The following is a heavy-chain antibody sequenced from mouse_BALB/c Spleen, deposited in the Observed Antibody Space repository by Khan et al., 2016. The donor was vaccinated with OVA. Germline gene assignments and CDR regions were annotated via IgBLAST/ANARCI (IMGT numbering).Heavy chain of an antibody. J-gene: IGHJ4*01. CDR2: INPRSGYS. V-gene: IGHV1-4*01. Sequence: QVRLQQSGAELARPGASVKMSCKASGYTFTSHTMHWIMQSPGQGLEWIGYINPRSGYSNYNQKFNDKATLTADKSSSTDYMQLSSLTSEDSAVYYCARRTTRYAMDYWGQGTSVTVSS. D-gene: IGHD2-14*01. CDR3: ARRTTRYAMDY. CDR1: GYTFTSHT.